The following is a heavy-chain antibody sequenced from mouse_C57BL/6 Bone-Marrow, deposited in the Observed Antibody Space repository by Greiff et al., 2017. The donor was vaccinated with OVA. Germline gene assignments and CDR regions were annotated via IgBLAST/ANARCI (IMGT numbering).Heavy chain of an antibody. CDR3: ARLGWCAD. Sequence: QVHVKQSGAELARPGASVKLSCKASGYTFTSYGISWVKQRTGQGLEWIGEIYPRSGNTYYNEKFKGKATLTADKSSSTAYMELRSLTSEDSAVYFCARLGWCADWGQGTLVTVSA. CDR1: GYTFTSYG. CDR2: IYPRSGNT. J-gene: IGHJ3*01. V-gene: IGHV1-81*01.